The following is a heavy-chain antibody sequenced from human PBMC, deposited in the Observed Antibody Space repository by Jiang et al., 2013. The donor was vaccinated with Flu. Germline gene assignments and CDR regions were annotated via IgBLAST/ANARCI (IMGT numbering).Heavy chain of an antibody. V-gene: IGHV3-30*18. CDR2: VSYDGXE. J-gene: IGHJ4*02. CDR3: AKITDGYRPDY. CDR1: XTFSNHG. Sequence: XTFSNHGIHWVRQAPGKGLEWVAVVSYDGXENIMQTPXRARFTISRDNSKNTLYLQMNGLRGEDTAVYYCAKITDGYRPDYWGQGTLVTVSS. D-gene: IGHD5-24*01.